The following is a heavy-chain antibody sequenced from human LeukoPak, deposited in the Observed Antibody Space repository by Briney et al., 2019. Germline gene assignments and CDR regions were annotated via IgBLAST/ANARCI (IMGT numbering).Heavy chain of an antibody. CDR1: GFTFSSYW. CDR3: ARDPTIPPYGNYVGFFDY. CDR2: IKQDGSEK. J-gene: IGHJ4*02. D-gene: IGHD4-11*01. Sequence: GGSLRLSCAASGFTFSSYWMSWVRQAPGKGLEWVANIKQDGSEKYYVDSLKGRFTISRDNAKNSLYLQMNSLRAEDTAVYFCARDPTIPPYGNYVGFFDYWGQGTLVTVSS. V-gene: IGHV3-7*01.